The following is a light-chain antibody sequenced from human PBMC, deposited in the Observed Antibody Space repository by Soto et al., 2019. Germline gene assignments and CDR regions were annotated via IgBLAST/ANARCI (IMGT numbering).Light chain of an antibody. J-gene: IGKJ4*01. Sequence: DIQMTQSPSSLSASVGDRVTITCRASQGIGNYLAWYQQKPGKVPKLLIYTSSTLQSGVPSRFSGSGSGTDFTLTISNLQPEDVATYYCQQYYSFPLTFGGGTKVDIK. CDR2: TSS. CDR3: QQYYSFPLT. CDR1: QGIGNY. V-gene: IGKV1-27*01.